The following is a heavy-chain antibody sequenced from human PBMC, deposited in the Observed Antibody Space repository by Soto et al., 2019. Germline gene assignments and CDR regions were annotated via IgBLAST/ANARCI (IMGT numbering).Heavy chain of an antibody. CDR3: ADGLAS. CDR2: IRSKSDGGTT. CDR1: GFSFSNAW. Sequence: EVQLVESGGGLVKPGGSLRLSCAASGFSFSNAWMNWVRQAPGKGLEWVGRIRSKSDGGTTDNAAPVKGRFTISRDDSKNTLYLQMNSLITEDTAVYYFADGLASWGQGTTVTVS. J-gene: IGHJ6*02. V-gene: IGHV3-15*07. D-gene: IGHD3-3*01.